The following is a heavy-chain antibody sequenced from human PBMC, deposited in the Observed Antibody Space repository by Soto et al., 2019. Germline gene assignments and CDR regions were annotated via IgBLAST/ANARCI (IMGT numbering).Heavy chain of an antibody. J-gene: IGHJ4*02. V-gene: IGHV1-69*02. CDR2: IIPILGIA. Sequence: ASVKVSCKASGGTFSSYTISWVRQAPGQGLEWMGRIIPILGIANYAQKFQGRVTITADKSTSTAYMELSSLRSEDTAVYYCARVGVDPYDFWSGDRDYWGQGTLVTVSS. CDR3: ARVGVDPYDFWSGDRDY. D-gene: IGHD3-3*01. CDR1: GGTFSSYT.